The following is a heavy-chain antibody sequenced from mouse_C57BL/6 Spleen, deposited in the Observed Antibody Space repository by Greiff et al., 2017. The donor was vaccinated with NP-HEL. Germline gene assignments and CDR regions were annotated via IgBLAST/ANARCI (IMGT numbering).Heavy chain of an antibody. CDR1: GYTFTSYG. CDR2: IYPRSGNT. CDR3: ARGGYYDYDLLFDY. Sequence: VQLQQSGAELARPGASVKLSCKASGYTFTSYGISWVKQRTGQGLEWIGEIYPRSGNTYYNEKFKGKATLTADKSSSTAYMELRSLTSEDSAVYFCARGGYYDYDLLFDYWGQGTTLTVSS. J-gene: IGHJ2*01. D-gene: IGHD2-4*01. V-gene: IGHV1-81*01.